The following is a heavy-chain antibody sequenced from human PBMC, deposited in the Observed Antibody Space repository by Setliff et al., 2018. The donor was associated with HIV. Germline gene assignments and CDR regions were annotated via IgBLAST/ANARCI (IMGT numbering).Heavy chain of an antibody. CDR1: GGTFRKYA. CDR3: ASASGDYGPYQY. V-gene: IGHV1-69*13. Sequence: GASVKVSCKASGGTFRKYAISWVRQAPGQGLEWMGGIIPIFGSPQYAPQFRGRATITADESSRTAYMELTSLKSEDSAVYYCASASGDYGPYQYWGQGTLVTVSS. J-gene: IGHJ1*01. CDR2: IIPIFGSP. D-gene: IGHD4-17*01.